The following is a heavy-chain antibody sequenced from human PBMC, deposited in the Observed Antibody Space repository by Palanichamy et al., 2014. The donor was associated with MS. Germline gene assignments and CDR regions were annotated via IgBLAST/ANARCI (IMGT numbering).Heavy chain of an antibody. J-gene: IGHJ5*02. CDR3: ARGNIVQGPTSVGGWFGP. D-gene: IGHD2-8*01. CDR2: IYHSGTT. V-gene: IGHV4-30-2*01. Sequence: QLQLQESGSGLVKPSQTLSLTCAVSGGSISGVYSWGWIRQPPGKSLEWIGYIYHSGTTFHNPSLKGRVTISLDRSNNQFSLKLTSVTAADTAVYYCARGNIVQGPTSVGGWFGPWGQGTLVTVSS. CDR1: GGSISGVYS.